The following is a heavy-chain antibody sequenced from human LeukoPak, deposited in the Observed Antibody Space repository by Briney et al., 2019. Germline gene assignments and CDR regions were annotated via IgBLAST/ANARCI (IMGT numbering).Heavy chain of an antibody. CDR2: INPNSGGT. CDR1: GYTFTGYY. J-gene: IGHJ3*02. CDR3: ARDRDSSSYDASDI. Sequence: ASVKVSCKASGYTFTGYYMHWVRQAPGQGLEWMGWINPNSGGTNYAQKFQGRVTMTRDTSISTAYMELSRLRSDDTAVYYCARDRDSSSYDASDIWGQGTMVTVSS. D-gene: IGHD6-13*01. V-gene: IGHV1-2*02.